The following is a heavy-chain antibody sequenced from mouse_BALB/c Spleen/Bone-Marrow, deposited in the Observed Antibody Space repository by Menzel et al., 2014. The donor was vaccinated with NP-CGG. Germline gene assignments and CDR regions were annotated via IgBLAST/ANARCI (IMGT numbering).Heavy chain of an antibody. D-gene: IGHD2-4*01. J-gene: IGHJ2*01. CDR3: ARSGDYGQFDY. Sequence: QDHVKQSGTERAKPGASVTLSCKASGYTFTSYWMHWVKQRPGQGLEWIGYINPSTGYTEFYQNFKDKATLTADKSSSAAYMHLSSLTAEDSAGYYCARSGDYGQFDYWGQGTTLTVSS. CDR2: INPSTGYT. CDR1: GYTFTSYW. V-gene: IGHV1-7*01.